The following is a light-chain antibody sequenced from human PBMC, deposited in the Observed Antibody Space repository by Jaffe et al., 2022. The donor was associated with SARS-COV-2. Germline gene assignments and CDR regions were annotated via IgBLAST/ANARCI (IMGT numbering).Light chain of an antibody. V-gene: IGLV2-14*01. CDR1: SSDIGGYNY. CDR2: EVT. CDR3: SSYTNSATWV. J-gene: IGLJ3*02. Sequence: QSALTQPASVSGSPGQSITISCTGTSSDIGGYNYVSWYQQHPGKAPKLMISEVTNRPSGVPHRFSGSKSGNTASLTISGLQAEDEGDYYCSSYTNSATWVFGGGTKLTVL.